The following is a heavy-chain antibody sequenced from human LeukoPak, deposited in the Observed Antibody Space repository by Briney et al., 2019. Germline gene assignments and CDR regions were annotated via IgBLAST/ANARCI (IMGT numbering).Heavy chain of an antibody. V-gene: IGHV4-59*01. CDR1: GGSINSYY. D-gene: IGHD3-10*01. J-gene: IGHJ6*03. CDR2: IYYSGST. Sequence: SETLSLTCTVSGGSINSYYWSWIRQPPGKGVEWIGYIYYSGSTNYNPSLKSRVTISVDTSKNQFSLNLSSVTAADTAVYYCARGAYGSGIRAYYYYYMDVWGKGTTVTVSS. CDR3: ARGAYGSGIRAYYYYYMDV.